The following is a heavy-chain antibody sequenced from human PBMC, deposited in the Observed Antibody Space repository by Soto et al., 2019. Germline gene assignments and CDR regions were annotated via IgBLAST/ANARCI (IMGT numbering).Heavy chain of an antibody. V-gene: IGHV3-23*01. Sequence: GGSLRLSCVASGFTFTSYAMSWVRQAPGKGLEWVSGISDSGGRTDYADSVKGRFTISRDNSKNTLYLQMNSLKAEDTPIYYCVKDGYSSSTSCYWSYWGQGTVGTVSS. CDR2: ISDSGGRT. J-gene: IGHJ4*02. CDR3: VKDGYSSSTSCYWSY. CDR1: GFTFTSYA. D-gene: IGHD2-2*01.